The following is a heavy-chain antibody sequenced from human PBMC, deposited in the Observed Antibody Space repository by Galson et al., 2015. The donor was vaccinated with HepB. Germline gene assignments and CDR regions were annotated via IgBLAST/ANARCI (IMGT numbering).Heavy chain of an antibody. D-gene: IGHD3-22*01. CDR1: GFTFSSYW. CDR2: IKQDGSEK. Sequence: SLRLSCAASGFTFSSYWMSWVRQAPGKGLEWVANIKQDGSEKYYVDSVKGRFTISRDNAKNSLHLQMNSLRAEDTAVYYCARDDHYYDSSGYYYILNWYFDLWGRGTLVTVSS. J-gene: IGHJ2*01. CDR3: ARDDHYYDSSGYYYILNWYFDL. V-gene: IGHV3-7*01.